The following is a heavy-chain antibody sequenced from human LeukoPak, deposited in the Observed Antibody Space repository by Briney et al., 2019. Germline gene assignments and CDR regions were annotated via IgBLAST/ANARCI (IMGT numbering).Heavy chain of an antibody. CDR2: IGTLGDIA. Sequence: GGSLRLSCAASGFTFRSYAMTWVGQAPGKGLEWVSAIGTLGDIAYYADSVRGRFTISRDNSKNTLYLQMTSLRAEDTAIYYCAKNASGGLDYWGQGTLVTVSS. J-gene: IGHJ4*02. V-gene: IGHV3-23*01. D-gene: IGHD2-15*01. CDR3: AKNASGGLDY. CDR1: GFTFRSYA.